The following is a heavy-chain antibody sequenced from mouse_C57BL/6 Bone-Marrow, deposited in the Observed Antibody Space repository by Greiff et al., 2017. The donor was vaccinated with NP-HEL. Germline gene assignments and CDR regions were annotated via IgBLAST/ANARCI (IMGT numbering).Heavy chain of an antibody. CDR3: ARRDNLFAY. D-gene: IGHD1-3*01. CDR1: GYTFTSYG. J-gene: IGHJ3*01. V-gene: IGHV1-81*01. CDR2: IYPRSGNT. Sequence: QVQLKQSGAELARPGASVKLSCKASGYTFTSYGISWVKQRTGQGLEWIGEIYPRSGNTYYNEKFKGKATLTADKSSSTAYMERRSLTSEDSAVYFCARRDNLFAYWGQGTLVTVSA.